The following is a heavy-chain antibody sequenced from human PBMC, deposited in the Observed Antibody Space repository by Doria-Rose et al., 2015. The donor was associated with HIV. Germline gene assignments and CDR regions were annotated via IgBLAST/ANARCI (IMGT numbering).Heavy chain of an antibody. CDR2: IFSDDER. V-gene: IGHV2-26*01. CDR3: ARIKSSRWYHKYYFDF. Sequence: SGPVLVKPTETLTLTCTVSGVSLSSPGMGVSWTRQPPGKALEWLADIFSDDERSYKTSLKSRLNISRGTSKSQVVLTMTDMDPVDTATYYCARIKSSRWYHKYYFDFWGQGTLVIVSA. J-gene: IGHJ4*02. CDR1: GVSLSSPGMG. D-gene: IGHD6-13*01.